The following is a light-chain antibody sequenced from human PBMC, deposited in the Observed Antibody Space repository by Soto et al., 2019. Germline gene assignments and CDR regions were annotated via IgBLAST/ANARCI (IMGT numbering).Light chain of an antibody. CDR1: QNVGSY. CDR3: QRSIPVLGT. Sequence: DIQTTQSPSSLSASVGDRVTITCRTSQNVGSYLNWYQQKPGKAPKLLIYGVSTLESGVPSRFSGSGSGTDFPPTISRQQHEDFVTYCCQRSIPVLGTFGQGTRLESK. J-gene: IGKJ5*01. CDR2: GVS. V-gene: IGKV1-39*01.